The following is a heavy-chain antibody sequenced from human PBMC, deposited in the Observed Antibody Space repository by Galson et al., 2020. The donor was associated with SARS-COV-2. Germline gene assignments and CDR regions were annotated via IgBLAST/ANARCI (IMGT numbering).Heavy chain of an antibody. D-gene: IGHD3-22*01. V-gene: IGHV4-59*08. CDR2: IYYSGST. Sequence: ETSETLSLTCTVSGGSISSYSWTWIRQPPGKGLEWMGYIYYSGSTNYNPSPKSRVTISVDTSKNQFSLKLSSVTAADTAVYYCARGDTDYYDSSGYYYYFDYWGQGTLVTVSS. CDR1: GGSISSYS. CDR3: ARGDTDYYDSSGYYYYFDY. J-gene: IGHJ4*02.